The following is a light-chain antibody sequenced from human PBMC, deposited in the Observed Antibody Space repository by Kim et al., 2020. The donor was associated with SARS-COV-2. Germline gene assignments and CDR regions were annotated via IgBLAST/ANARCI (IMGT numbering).Light chain of an antibody. V-gene: IGLV4-69*01. CDR1: SGHSSYA. J-gene: IGLJ7*01. CDR2: LNSDGSH. Sequence: QLVLTQTPSASASLGASVKLTCTLSSGHSSYAIAWHQQQPEKCPRSLMKLNSDGSHSKGDGIPDRFAGSSSGAERYLTISSLLSEDEVDYYCQTWGTGVFGGGTQLIVL. CDR3: QTWGTGV.